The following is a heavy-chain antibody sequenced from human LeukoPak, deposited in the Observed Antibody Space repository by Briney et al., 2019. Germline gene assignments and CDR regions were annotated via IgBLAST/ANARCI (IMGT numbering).Heavy chain of an antibody. Sequence: ASVKVSCKASGYTFTSYDINWVRQATGQGLEWMGWMNPNSGNTGYAQKFQGRVTITRNTSISTAYMELSSLRSEDTAAYYCARRIAASGTPLGYWGQGTLLTVSS. CDR1: GYTFTSYD. CDR2: MNPNSGNT. CDR3: ARRIAASGTPLGY. D-gene: IGHD6-6*01. V-gene: IGHV1-8*03. J-gene: IGHJ4*02.